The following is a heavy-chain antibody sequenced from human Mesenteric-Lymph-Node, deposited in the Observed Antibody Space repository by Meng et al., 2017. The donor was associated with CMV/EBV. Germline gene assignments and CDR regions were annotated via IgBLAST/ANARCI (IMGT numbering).Heavy chain of an antibody. CDR1: GFPISRYG. CDR3: ARGRNRDSLSGYLDY. CDR2: VRFDGTKE. D-gene: IGHD3-3*01. J-gene: IGHJ4*02. Sequence: GGSLRLSCAASGFPISRYGMHWVRQAPGKGLQWVAFVRFDGTKEYFGDSVKGRFTISRDNSQNTLYLQMNSLRAEDTAVYYCARGRNRDSLSGYLDYWGQGTLVTVSS. V-gene: IGHV3-30*02.